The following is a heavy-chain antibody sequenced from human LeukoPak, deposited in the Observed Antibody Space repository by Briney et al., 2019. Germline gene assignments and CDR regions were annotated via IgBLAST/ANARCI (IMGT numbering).Heavy chain of an antibody. J-gene: IGHJ4*02. CDR1: GGSISSGGYY. Sequence: KSSQTLSLTCTVSGGSISSGGYYWSWIRQYPGKGLEWIGYIYYSGSTYYNPSLKSRVTISADTSKKQFSLKLSSVTAADTAVYYCARRNSWSGHSFDYWGQGTLVTVAS. CDR2: IYYSGST. D-gene: IGHD3-3*01. CDR3: ARRNSWSGHSFDY. V-gene: IGHV4-31*03.